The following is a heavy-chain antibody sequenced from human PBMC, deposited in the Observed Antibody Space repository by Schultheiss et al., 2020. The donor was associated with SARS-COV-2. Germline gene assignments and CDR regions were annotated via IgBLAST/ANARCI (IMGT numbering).Heavy chain of an antibody. J-gene: IGHJ6*03. CDR3: ARVKDCSSTSCLHYYYYMDV. CDR2: INWNGGST. D-gene: IGHD2-2*01. CDR1: GFTFSNAW. V-gene: IGHV3-20*04. Sequence: GGSLRLSCAVSGFTFSNAWMSWVRQAPGKGLEWVSGINWNGGSTGYADSVKGRFTISRDNAKNSLYLQMNSLRAEDTALYYCARVKDCSSTSCLHYYYYMDVWGKGTTVTVSS.